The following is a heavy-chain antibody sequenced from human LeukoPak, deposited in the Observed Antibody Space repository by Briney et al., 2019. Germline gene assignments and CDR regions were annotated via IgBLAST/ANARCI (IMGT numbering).Heavy chain of an antibody. V-gene: IGHV3-33*01. J-gene: IGHJ4*02. CDR2: IWYDGGNK. CDR3: VRDPYEAY. D-gene: IGHD5-12*01. Sequence: GTSLRLSCAASGFTFSSYGMHWVHQAPGKGLEWVAVIWYDGGNKLYGDSVKGRFTISRDNSKNTVYLQMNSLRVEDTAVYYCVRDPYEAYWGQGTLVTVSS. CDR1: GFTFSSYG.